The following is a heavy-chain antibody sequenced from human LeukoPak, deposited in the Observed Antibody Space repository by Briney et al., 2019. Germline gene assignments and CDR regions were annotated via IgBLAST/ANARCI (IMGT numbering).Heavy chain of an antibody. CDR2: IYYSGST. V-gene: IGHV4-59*12. CDR1: GGSISSYY. D-gene: IGHD7-27*01. Sequence: PSETLSLTCTVSGGSISSYYWSWLRQPPGKGLEYIGYIYYSGSTNYNPSLKSRLTISVDTSKNQFSLKLSSVTAADTAVYYCARGTRQKGLGIDYWGQGTLVTVSS. CDR3: ARGTRQKGLGIDY. J-gene: IGHJ4*02.